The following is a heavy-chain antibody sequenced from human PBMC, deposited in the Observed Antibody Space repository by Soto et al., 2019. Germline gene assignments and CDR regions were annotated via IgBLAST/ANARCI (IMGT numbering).Heavy chain of an antibody. Sequence: QVQLVQSETEVRKPGSSVKVSCRASGGTFGSNAISWVRQAPGQGLEWMGNIIPIFGTTKNAQNFQGRVTITADESTNTAYMELSSLTSEDTAIYYCAREGFTFGPASVRGAFDTWGQGTMVTVSS. J-gene: IGHJ3*02. CDR1: GGTFGSNA. CDR3: AREGFTFGPASVRGAFDT. D-gene: IGHD4-4*01. CDR2: IIPIFGTT. V-gene: IGHV1-69*15.